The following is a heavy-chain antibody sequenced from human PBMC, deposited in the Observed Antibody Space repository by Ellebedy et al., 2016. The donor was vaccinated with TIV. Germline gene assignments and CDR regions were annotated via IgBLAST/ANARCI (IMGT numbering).Heavy chain of an antibody. CDR1: GYSFTSYW. J-gene: IGHJ3*01. Sequence: PGGSLRLSCKGSGYSFTSYWIGWVRQMPGKGLEWMGIIYPGDSATRYSPFFQGQVTISVDKSISTAYLQWSSLRAPDTAMYYCSRLGLGYCRGGRCKGALDFWGQGTMVTVSS. V-gene: IGHV5-51*01. D-gene: IGHD2-15*01. CDR3: SRLGLGYCRGGRCKGALDF. CDR2: IYPGDSAT.